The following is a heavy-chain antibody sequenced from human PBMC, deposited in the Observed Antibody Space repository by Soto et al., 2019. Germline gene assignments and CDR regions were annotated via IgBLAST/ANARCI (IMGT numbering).Heavy chain of an antibody. CDR3: ARDQGDYVRWTYRHYGVDV. Sequence: EVQLLESGGGLVQPGGSLRLSCAASGFTFSSYAMSCVRQAPGKGMEWVSAISGSGGSTYYADSVKGRFTISRDNARNSLYLRMNSLSAEDSAVYYCARDQGDYVRWTYRHYGVDVWGQGTTVTVSS. CDR1: GFTFSSYA. V-gene: IGHV3-23*01. J-gene: IGHJ6*02. D-gene: IGHD3-16*02. CDR2: ISGSGGST.